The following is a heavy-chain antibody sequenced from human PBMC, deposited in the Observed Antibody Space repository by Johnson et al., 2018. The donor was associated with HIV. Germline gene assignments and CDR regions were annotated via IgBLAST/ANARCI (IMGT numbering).Heavy chain of an antibody. CDR2: ISGSGSTI. D-gene: IGHD3-22*01. J-gene: IGHJ3*02. CDR3: AKDPTYYYDSSAKEGAFDI. Sequence: VQLVESGGGVVQPERSLRLSCAASGFSFSNYAIHWVRQAPGKGLEWVSAISGSGSTIYYADAVKGRFTISRDNAKNSLYLQMNSLRAEDTAVDYCAKDPTYYYDSSAKEGAFDIWGQGTMVTVSS. CDR1: GFSFSNYA. V-gene: IGHV3-48*04.